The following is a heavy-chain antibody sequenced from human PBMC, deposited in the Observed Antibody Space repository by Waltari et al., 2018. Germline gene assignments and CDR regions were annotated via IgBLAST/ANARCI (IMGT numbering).Heavy chain of an antibody. CDR1: GFTFSAYS. J-gene: IGHJ4*02. D-gene: IGHD2-15*01. Sequence: VQLVETGGGLVQPGGSLRLSCAASGFTFSAYSMQWVRQAPGKGLEWISGINSGGDDTFYIDSVKGRFTISRDNSKNTFSLQMNSLRVEDTAVYYCAKASATVATSFDSWGQGVLVTVSS. V-gene: IGHV3-NL1*01. CDR2: INSGGDDT. CDR3: AKASATVATSFDS.